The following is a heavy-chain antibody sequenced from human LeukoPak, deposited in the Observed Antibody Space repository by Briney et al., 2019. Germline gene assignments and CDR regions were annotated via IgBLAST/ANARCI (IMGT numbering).Heavy chain of an antibody. CDR1: GFTFSDYE. CDR3: AKDRQLVAATMYYFDS. J-gene: IGHJ4*02. D-gene: IGHD2-15*01. Sequence: GGSLRLSCAVSGFTFSDYEMNWVRQAPGKGLEWVSAISGSGGGTYYADSVKGRFTISRDNSKNTLYLQMNSLRAEDTAVYYCAKDRQLVAATMYYFDSWGQGTLVTVSS. CDR2: ISGSGGGT. V-gene: IGHV3-23*01.